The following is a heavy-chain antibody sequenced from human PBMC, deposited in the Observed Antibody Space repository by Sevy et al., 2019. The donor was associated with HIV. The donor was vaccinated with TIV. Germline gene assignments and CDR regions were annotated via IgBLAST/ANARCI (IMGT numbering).Heavy chain of an antibody. D-gene: IGHD6-13*01. CDR1: GFTVSSNY. CDR3: ARDGGSRGMDV. CDR2: IYNGGST. V-gene: IGHV3-66*02. J-gene: IGHJ6*04. Sequence: GGSLRLSCAASGFTVSSNYMNWVRQAPGKGLEWVSVIYNGGSTYYADSVKGRFTISRDNSKNTLYLQMNSLRAEDAAVYYCARDGGSRGMDVWVKGTTVTVSS.